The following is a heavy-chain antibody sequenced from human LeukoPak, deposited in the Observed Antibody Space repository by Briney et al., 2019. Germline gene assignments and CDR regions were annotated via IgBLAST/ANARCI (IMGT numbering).Heavy chain of an antibody. V-gene: IGHV1-69*13. CDR2: IIPIFGTA. CDR3: ARQRYDFWSGYPDY. J-gene: IGHJ4*02. Sequence: SVKVSCKASGYTFTDSAYHMHWVRQAPGQGLEWMGGIIPIFGTANYAQKFQGRVTITADESTSTAYMELSSLRSEDTAVYYCARQRYDFWSGYPDYWGQGTLVTVSS. CDR1: GYTFTDSA. D-gene: IGHD3-3*01.